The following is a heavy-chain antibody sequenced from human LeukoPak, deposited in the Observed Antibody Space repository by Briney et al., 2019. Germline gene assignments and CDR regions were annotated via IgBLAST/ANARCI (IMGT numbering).Heavy chain of an antibody. D-gene: IGHD3-10*01. CDR1: GGSISSSSYY. J-gene: IGHJ4*02. CDR3: ARLEYMVRGVIY. CDR2: IYYSGST. V-gene: IGHV4-39*01. Sequence: SETLPLTCTVSGGSISSSSYYWGWIRQPPGKGLEWIGSIYYSGSTYYNPSLKSRVTISVDTSENQFSLKLSSVTAADTAVYYCARLEYMVRGVIYWGQGTLVTVSS.